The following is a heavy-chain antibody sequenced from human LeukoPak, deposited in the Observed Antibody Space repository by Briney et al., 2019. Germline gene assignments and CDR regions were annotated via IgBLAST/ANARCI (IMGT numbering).Heavy chain of an antibody. D-gene: IGHD1-26*01. CDR3: ARVQGVGATYFDY. Sequence: SQILSLTCTVSGGSISSGDYYLSWIRQPPGKGLEWIGYIYYSGSTYYNPSLKSRVTISVDTSKNQFSLKLSSVTAADTAVYYCARVQGVGATYFDYWGQGTLVAVSS. CDR2: IYYSGST. CDR1: GGSISSGDYY. J-gene: IGHJ4*02. V-gene: IGHV4-30-4*08.